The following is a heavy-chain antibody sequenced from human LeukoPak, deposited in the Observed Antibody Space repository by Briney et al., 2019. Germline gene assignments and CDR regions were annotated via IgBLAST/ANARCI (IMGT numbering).Heavy chain of an antibody. J-gene: IGHJ4*01. D-gene: IGHD3-10*01. V-gene: IGHV4-61*02. CDR2: IYTSGGT. CDR3: ARVDYGSGRHLDC. Sequence: PSQTLSLTCTVSGGSISSGGYYWSWIRQPAGKGLEWIGRIYTSGGTNYNPSLKSRVTISLATSKNQFSLKLNSVTAADTAVYYCARVDYGSGRHLDCWGQGTLVNVPS. CDR1: GGSISSGGYY.